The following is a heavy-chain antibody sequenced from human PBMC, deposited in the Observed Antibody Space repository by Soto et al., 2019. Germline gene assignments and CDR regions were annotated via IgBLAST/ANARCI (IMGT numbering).Heavy chain of an antibody. D-gene: IGHD2-2*01. CDR1: GFSLTGYY. V-gene: IGHV1-69*13. Sequence: SVKVSCKASGFSLTGYYFHWIRAAPGQGLEWMGGIIPIFGTANYAQKFQGRVTITADESTSTAYMELSSLRSEDTAVYYCARDLDQLLWDNWFDPWGQGTLVTVSS. CDR2: IIPIFGTA. CDR3: ARDLDQLLWDNWFDP. J-gene: IGHJ5*02.